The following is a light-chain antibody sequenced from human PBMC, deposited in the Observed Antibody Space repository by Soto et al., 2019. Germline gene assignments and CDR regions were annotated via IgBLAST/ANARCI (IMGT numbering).Light chain of an antibody. V-gene: IGKV1-5*03. Sequence: DIQMTQSPSTLSASVGDSVTITCRASQSISPWLAWYQQKPGKAPTLLIYKASSLEGGVPSRFSGSGSGTYLNSTIISLQPDDFATYYCQQYNTYPLTFGGGTTVESK. J-gene: IGKJ4*01. CDR2: KAS. CDR1: QSISPW. CDR3: QQYNTYPLT.